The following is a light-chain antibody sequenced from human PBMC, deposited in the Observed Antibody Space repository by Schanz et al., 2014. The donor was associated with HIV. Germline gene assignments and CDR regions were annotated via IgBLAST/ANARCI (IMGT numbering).Light chain of an antibody. J-gene: IGKJ1*01. CDR2: DAS. V-gene: IGKV3D-20*01. Sequence: EIVMTQSPATLSVSPGERATLSCRASQSVSSNLAWYQQKPGLAPRLLIYDASTRAAGIPDRFSGSGSGTDFTLTISRVEAEDYAVYYCQQYDSPPWTFGQGTKVEVK. CDR3: QQYDSPPWT. CDR1: QSVSSN.